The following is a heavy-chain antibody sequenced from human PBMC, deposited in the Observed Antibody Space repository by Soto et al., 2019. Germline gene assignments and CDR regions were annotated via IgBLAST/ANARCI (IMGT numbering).Heavy chain of an antibody. Sequence: SETLSLTCNVSGGSISSSRSYWAWIRQPPGKGLEWIANIFYSGITYYNPSLASRVTVSVDTSKNQFSLKLSSVTAADTAVYYCARQPRTADIDLWFDPRAQGTLVTVSS. V-gene: IGHV4-39*01. D-gene: IGHD2-2*01. CDR1: GGSISSSRSY. CDR2: IFYSGIT. CDR3: ARQPRTADIDLWFDP. J-gene: IGHJ5*02.